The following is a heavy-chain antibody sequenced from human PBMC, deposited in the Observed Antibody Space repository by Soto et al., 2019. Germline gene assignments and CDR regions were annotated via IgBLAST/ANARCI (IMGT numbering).Heavy chain of an antibody. CDR1: GYSFTSYW. CDR3: ARPKYDYYGMDV. J-gene: IGHJ6*02. V-gene: IGHV5-10-1*01. Sequence: GESLKISCKGPGYSFTSYWISWVRQMPGKGLEWMGRIDPSDSYTNYSPSFQGHVTISADKSISTAYLQWSSLKASDTAMYYCARPKYDYYGMDVWGQGTTVTVSS. CDR2: IDPSDSYT.